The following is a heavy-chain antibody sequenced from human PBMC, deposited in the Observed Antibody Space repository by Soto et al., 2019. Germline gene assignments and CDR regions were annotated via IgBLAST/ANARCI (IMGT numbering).Heavy chain of an antibody. CDR3: ARGGSSSDHGMDV. J-gene: IGHJ6*02. CDR1: GFTFSTYS. CDR2: MSSRSLTI. Sequence: EVLLVESGGGLVQPGGSLRVSCAASGFTFSTYSMNWVRQAPGKGLEWVSYMSSRSLTIYYTDSVKGRFTISRDNAKNSLYLQMTGLRDEDTAVYYCARGGSSSDHGMDVWGQGTTVTSP. D-gene: IGHD6-6*01. V-gene: IGHV3-48*02.